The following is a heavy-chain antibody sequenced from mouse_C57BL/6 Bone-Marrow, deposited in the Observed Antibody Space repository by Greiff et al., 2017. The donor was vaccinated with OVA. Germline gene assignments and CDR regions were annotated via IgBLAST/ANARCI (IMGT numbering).Heavy chain of an antibody. Sequence: EVKVVESGGGLVQPGESLKLSCESNEYEFPSHDMSWVRKTPEKRLELVAAINSDGGSTYYPDTMERRFIISRDNTKKTLYLQMSSLRSEDTALYYCATKGFYYAMDYWGQGTSVTVSS. CDR1: EYEFPSHD. CDR3: ATKGFYYAMDY. J-gene: IGHJ4*01. V-gene: IGHV5-2*01. CDR2: INSDGGST.